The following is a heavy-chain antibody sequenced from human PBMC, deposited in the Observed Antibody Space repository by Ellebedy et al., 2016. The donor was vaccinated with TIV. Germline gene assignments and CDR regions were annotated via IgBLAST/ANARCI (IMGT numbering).Heavy chain of an antibody. CDR1: GGSFINFG. D-gene: IGHD1-7*01. Sequence: SVKVSCKASGGSFINFGLSWVRQAPGQGLEWMGWIIPTFGTSNSARKFQDRLTITADESTSTVYMELSSLRSEDTAVYFCAKYDWNSEPSFEYWGQGTLVTVSS. CDR2: IIPTFGTS. V-gene: IGHV1-69*13. J-gene: IGHJ4*02. CDR3: AKYDWNSEPSFEY.